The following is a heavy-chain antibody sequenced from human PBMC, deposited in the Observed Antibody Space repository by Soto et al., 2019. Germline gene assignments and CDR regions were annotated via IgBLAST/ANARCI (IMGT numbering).Heavy chain of an antibody. CDR1: GFTFSSYW. D-gene: IGHD4-17*01. Sequence: EVQLVESGGGLVQPGGSLRLSCAGSGFTFSSYWMHWVRQAPGKGLVWVSRINSDGSSTSYADSVKGRFTISRDNAKNTLYLQMNSLRAEDTAVYYCAREGDYGGDIFDYWGQGTLVTVSS. CDR2: INSDGSST. V-gene: IGHV3-74*01. J-gene: IGHJ4*02. CDR3: AREGDYGGDIFDY.